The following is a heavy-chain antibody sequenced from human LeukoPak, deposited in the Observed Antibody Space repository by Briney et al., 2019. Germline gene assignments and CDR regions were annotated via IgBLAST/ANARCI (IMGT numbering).Heavy chain of an antibody. CDR3: AKDLETYYYDSSGYPLGY. V-gene: IGHV4-4*02. CDR1: GGSISSSNW. J-gene: IGHJ4*02. Sequence: PSETLSLTCAVSGGSISSSNWWSWVRQPPGKGLEWIGEIYHSGSTNYNPSLKSRVTISVDTSKNQFSLKLSSVTAADTAVYYCAKDLETYYYDSSGYPLGYWGQGTLITVSS. CDR2: IYHSGST. D-gene: IGHD3-22*01.